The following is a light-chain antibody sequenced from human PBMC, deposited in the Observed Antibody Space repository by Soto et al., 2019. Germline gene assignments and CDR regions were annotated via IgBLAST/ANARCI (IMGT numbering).Light chain of an antibody. Sequence: QSALTQPASVSGSPGQSITISCTGTSSDVGGYNYVSWYQQHPGKAPKLMIYDVSNRPSGVSNRFSGSKSGNTASLTISGLLAEDEADYYCSSYTSSSPWVFGTGTKLTVL. CDR2: DVS. J-gene: IGLJ1*01. CDR3: SSYTSSSPWV. V-gene: IGLV2-14*01. CDR1: SSDVGGYNY.